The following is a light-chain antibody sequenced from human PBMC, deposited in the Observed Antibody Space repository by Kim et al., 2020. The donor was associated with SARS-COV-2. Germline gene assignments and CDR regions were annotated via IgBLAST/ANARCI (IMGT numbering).Light chain of an antibody. CDR2: GKN. V-gene: IGLV3-19*01. Sequence: SSELTQDPAVSVALGQTVSITCQGDSLRSYYASWYQQKPGQAPVLVIYGKNNRPSGIPDRFSGSSSGNTASLTITGAQAEDEADYYCNSRHSSGNHLVFGGGTQLTVL. J-gene: IGLJ2*01. CDR1: SLRSYY. CDR3: NSRHSSGNHLV.